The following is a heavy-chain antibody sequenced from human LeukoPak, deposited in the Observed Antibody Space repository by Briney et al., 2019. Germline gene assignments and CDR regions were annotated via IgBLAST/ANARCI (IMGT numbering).Heavy chain of an antibody. CDR2: ISGSGGST. V-gene: IGHV3-23*01. Sequence: PGGSLRLSCAASGFTFSSYAMSWVRQAPGKGLEWVSAISGSGGSTYYADSVKGRFTISRDNSKNTLYMQKNRLRAEDTAVYYCAPPYCGGDCYFFGGAFDIWGQGTMVTVSS. D-gene: IGHD2-21*02. J-gene: IGHJ3*02. CDR1: GFTFSSYA. CDR3: APPYCGGDCYFFGGAFDI.